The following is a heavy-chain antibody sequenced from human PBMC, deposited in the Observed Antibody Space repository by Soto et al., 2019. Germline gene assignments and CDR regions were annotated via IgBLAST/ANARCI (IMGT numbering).Heavy chain of an antibody. J-gene: IGHJ3*02. CDR1: GFSLSTSGVG. Sequence: QITLKESGPTLVKPTQTLTLTCTFSGFSLSTSGVGVGWIRQPPGKALEWLALIYWDDDKRYSPSLKSRLTITKDTSKNQVVLTMTNMDPMDTATYYCAHVLRHRGNMPFDSWGQGTMVTVSS. V-gene: IGHV2-5*02. CDR3: AHVLRHRGNMPFDS. CDR2: IYWDDDK. D-gene: IGHD3-3*01.